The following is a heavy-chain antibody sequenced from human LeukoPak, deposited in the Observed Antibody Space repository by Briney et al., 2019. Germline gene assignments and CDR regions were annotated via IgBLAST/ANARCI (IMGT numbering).Heavy chain of an antibody. CDR3: ARAAYESTGYLTL. J-gene: IGHJ4*02. V-gene: IGHV3-33*01. D-gene: IGHD3-22*01. CDR1: GFTFSSYG. CDR2: IWFDGSNK. Sequence: QPGRSLRLSCAASGFTFSSYGIHWVRQAPGKGLEWVAVIWFDGSNKYHADSVKGRFTISRDNSKNTVYLQMNSLRADDTAVYYCARAAYESTGYLTLWGQGTLVTVSS.